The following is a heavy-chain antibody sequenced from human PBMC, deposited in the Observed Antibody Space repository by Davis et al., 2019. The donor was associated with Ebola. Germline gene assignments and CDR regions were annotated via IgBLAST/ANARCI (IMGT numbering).Heavy chain of an antibody. CDR3: AKDKFLETWDDAFDI. CDR2: INWNGGST. Sequence: PGGSLRLSCAASGFTFDDYGMSWVRQAPGKGLEWVSGINWNGGSTGYADSVKGRFTISRDNSKNTLYLQMNSLRAEDTAVYYCAKDKFLETWDDAFDIWGQGTMVTVSS. D-gene: IGHD3-3*01. V-gene: IGHV3-20*04. CDR1: GFTFDDYG. J-gene: IGHJ3*02.